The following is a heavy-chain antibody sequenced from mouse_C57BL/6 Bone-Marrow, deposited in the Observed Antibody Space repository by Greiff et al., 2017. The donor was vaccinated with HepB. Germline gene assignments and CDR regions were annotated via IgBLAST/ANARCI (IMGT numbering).Heavy chain of an antibody. J-gene: IGHJ2*01. CDR3: AGSSYLYYFDY. V-gene: IGHV1-80*01. CDR2: IYPGDGDT. CDR1: GYAFSSYW. Sequence: QVQLQQSGAELVKPGASVKISCKASGYAFSSYWMNWVKQRPGKGLEWIGQIYPGDGDTNYNGKFKGKATLTADKSSSTAYMQLSSLTSEDSAVYICAGSSYLYYFDYWGQGTTLTVSS. D-gene: IGHD1-1*01.